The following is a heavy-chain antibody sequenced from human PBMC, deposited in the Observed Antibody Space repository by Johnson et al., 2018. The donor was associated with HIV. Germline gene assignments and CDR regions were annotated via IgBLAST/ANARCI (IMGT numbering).Heavy chain of an antibody. D-gene: IGHD1-1*01. CDR3: ATSTASDAFDI. V-gene: IGHV3-33*01. CDR2: IWYDGSNK. Sequence: QVQLVESGGGVVQPGRSLRLSCAASGFTFRSYGMHWVRQAPGKGLEWVAVIWYDGSNKYYADSVKGRFTISRDNSKNTLYLQMNSLRAEDTAVYYCATSTASDAFDIWGQGTMVTVSS. J-gene: IGHJ3*02. CDR1: GFTFRSYG.